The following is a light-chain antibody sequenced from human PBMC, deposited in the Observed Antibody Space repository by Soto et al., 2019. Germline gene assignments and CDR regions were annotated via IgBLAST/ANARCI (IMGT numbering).Light chain of an antibody. Sequence: EIVLTQSPGTLSLSPGEGATLSCRASQSVSSSFLAWYQQKPGQPPRLLLYRTFSRATGIPARFSGSGSGTDFTLTISSLEPEDFAVYYCQQRSNWPTFGQGTRLEIK. CDR3: QQRSNWPT. J-gene: IGKJ5*01. CDR2: RTF. CDR1: QSVSSSF. V-gene: IGKV3D-20*02.